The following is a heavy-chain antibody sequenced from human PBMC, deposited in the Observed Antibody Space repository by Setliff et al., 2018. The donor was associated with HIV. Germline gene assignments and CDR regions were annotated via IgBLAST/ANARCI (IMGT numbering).Heavy chain of an antibody. CDR1: GDSINSYY. J-gene: IGHJ2*01. Sequence: SETLSLTCTVSGDSINSYYWSWIRQPAGKGLDWIGRIYTSGTPNYNPSLKRRVTMSLDTSKNQFSLRVRSVTAADTAVYYCARDVLGYDSTGRFDLWGRGTLVTVSS. V-gene: IGHV4-4*07. D-gene: IGHD3-22*01. CDR2: IYTSGTP. CDR3: ARDVLGYDSTGRFDL.